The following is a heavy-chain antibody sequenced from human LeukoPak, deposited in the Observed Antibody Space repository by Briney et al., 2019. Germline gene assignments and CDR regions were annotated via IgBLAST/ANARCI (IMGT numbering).Heavy chain of an antibody. D-gene: IGHD6-19*01. J-gene: IGHJ4*02. CDR2: ITSSSSYI. Sequence: RTGGSLRLSCTASGFTFTSHSMNWVRQAPGKGLEWVSSITSSSSYIYYAGSVKGRFTISRDTAKNSLYLQMNSLRAEDTAVYYCARGSYNSGWLIDYWGQGTLVTVSS. V-gene: IGHV3-21*01. CDR1: GFTFTSHS. CDR3: ARGSYNSGWLIDY.